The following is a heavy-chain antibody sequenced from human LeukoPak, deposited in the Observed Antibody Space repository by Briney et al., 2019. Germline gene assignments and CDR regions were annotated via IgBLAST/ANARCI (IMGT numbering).Heavy chain of an antibody. D-gene: IGHD2-15*01. J-gene: IGHJ4*02. CDR1: GFTFSSYA. Sequence: GGSLRLSCADSGFTFSSYAMHWVRQAPGKGLEWVAVISYDGSNKYYADSVKGRFTISRDNSKNTLYLQMNSLRAEDTAVYYCARDYSVSPLDYWGQGTLVTVSS. V-gene: IGHV3-30*01. CDR3: ARDYSVSPLDY. CDR2: ISYDGSNK.